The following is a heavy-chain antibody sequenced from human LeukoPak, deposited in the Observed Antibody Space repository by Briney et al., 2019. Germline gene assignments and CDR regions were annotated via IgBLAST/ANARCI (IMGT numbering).Heavy chain of an antibody. CDR3: TTGDSGYDYRSDY. CDR1: GFTFSNAW. V-gene: IGHV3-15*01. CDR2: IKSKTDGGTT. D-gene: IGHD5-12*01. Sequence: GGSLRLSCAASGFTFSNAWMSWVRQAPGKGLEWVGRIKSKTDGGTTDYAAPVKGRFTISRDDSKNTLCLQMNSLKTEDTAVYYCTTGDSGYDYRSDYWGQGTLVTVSS. J-gene: IGHJ4*02.